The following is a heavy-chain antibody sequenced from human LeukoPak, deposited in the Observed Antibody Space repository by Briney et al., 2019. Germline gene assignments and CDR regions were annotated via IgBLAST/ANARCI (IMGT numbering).Heavy chain of an antibody. Sequence: SETLSLTCTVSGASISDYYWNGIRQPPGKGLEWIGYIYYSGSTNYNPSLKSRVAISVDTSKNQFSLKLSSVTAADTAVYYCARAKAAAGIDYFDYWGQGTLVTVSS. CDR2: IYYSGST. CDR3: ARAKAAAGIDYFDY. J-gene: IGHJ4*02. D-gene: IGHD6-13*01. CDR1: GASISDYY. V-gene: IGHV4-59*13.